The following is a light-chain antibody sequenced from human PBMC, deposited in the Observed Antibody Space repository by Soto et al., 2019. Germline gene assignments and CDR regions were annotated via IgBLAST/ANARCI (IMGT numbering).Light chain of an antibody. Sequence: DIQMPESPSTLPASVGASSPITGRASQSISNWLAWYQQKPGKAPKLLIYHASTLESGVPSRFSGSGSGTEFTLTISSLQPDDFATYHCQQYMSYSFGQGTKVDIK. CDR2: HAS. J-gene: IGKJ1*01. V-gene: IGKV1-5*01. CDR1: QSISNW. CDR3: QQYMSYS.